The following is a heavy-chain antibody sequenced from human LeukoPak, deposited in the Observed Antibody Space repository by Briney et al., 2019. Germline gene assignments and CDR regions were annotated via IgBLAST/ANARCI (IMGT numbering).Heavy chain of an antibody. J-gene: IGHJ4*02. CDR3: ARDGRGSSWSLDY. V-gene: IGHV4-4*07. Sequence: SETLSLTCTVSGDSIRSYYWSWIRQPAGKGLEWIGRIYTSGSTNYNPSLQNRVTMSVDTSKNQFSLKLSSVTAADTAVYYCARDGRGSSWSLDYWGQGALVTVSS. D-gene: IGHD6-13*01. CDR2: IYTSGST. CDR1: GDSIRSYY.